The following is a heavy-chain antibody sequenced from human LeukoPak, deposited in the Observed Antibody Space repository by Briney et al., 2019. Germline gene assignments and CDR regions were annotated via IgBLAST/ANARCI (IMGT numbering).Heavy chain of an antibody. Sequence: GGSLRLSCAASGFTFSSYSMNWVRQAPGKGLEWVSSISSSSSYIYYADSVKGRFTISRDNAKNSLYLQMNSLRAEDTAVYYCARDPTLGIAVGREAGNWGQGTLVTVSS. V-gene: IGHV3-21*01. D-gene: IGHD6-19*01. CDR3: ARDPTLGIAVGREAGN. J-gene: IGHJ4*02. CDR2: ISSSSSYI. CDR1: GFTFSSYS.